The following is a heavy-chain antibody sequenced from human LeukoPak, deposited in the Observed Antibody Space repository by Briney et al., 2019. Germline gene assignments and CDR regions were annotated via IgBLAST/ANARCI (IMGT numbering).Heavy chain of an antibody. CDR1: GFTLSSYA. Sequence: GGSLRLSCAASGFTLSSYAMSWVRQAPGKGLEWVSAISGSGGSTYYADSVKGRFTISRDNSKNSLYLQMNSLRAEDTAVYYCAKKSTYYYDSTLDYWGQGTLVTVSS. CDR2: ISGSGGST. D-gene: IGHD3-22*01. J-gene: IGHJ4*02. CDR3: AKKSTYYYDSTLDY. V-gene: IGHV3-23*01.